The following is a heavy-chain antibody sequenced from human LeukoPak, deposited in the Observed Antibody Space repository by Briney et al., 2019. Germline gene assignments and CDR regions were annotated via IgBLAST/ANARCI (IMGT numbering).Heavy chain of an antibody. CDR2: IYTSGST. Sequence: SETLSLTCTVSGDSINNYYWSWIRQPPGKGLEWIGRIYTSGSTNYNPSLKSRVTMSVDTSKNQFSLKLSSVSAADTAVYYCARDFMTDAFDIWGQGTMVTVSS. CDR1: GDSINNYY. CDR3: ARDFMTDAFDI. D-gene: IGHD3-16*01. V-gene: IGHV4-4*07. J-gene: IGHJ3*02.